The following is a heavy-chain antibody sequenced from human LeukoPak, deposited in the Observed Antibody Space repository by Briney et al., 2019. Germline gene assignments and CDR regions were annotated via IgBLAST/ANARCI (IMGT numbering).Heavy chain of an antibody. V-gene: IGHV2-5*02. CDR3: AHRDIVAVRGAYCFDY. D-gene: IGHD5-12*01. CDR2: IYWDDDK. J-gene: IGHJ4*02. Sequence: SGPTLVNPTQTLTLTCTFSGFSLSTSGVGVGWIRQPPGKALEWLALIYWDDDKRYSPSLKSRLTITKDTSKNQVVLTMTNMDPVDTATYYCAHRDIVAVRGAYCFDYWGQGTLVAVSS. CDR1: GFSLSTSGVG.